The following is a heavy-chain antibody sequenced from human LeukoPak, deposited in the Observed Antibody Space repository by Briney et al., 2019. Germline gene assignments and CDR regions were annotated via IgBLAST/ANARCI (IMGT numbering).Heavy chain of an antibody. CDR1: GYTFTAYY. Sequence: GASVKVSCKAFGYTFTAYYMHWVRRAPGQGLEWMGRINPNSGGTNFAQKFQGRVTMTRDTSISTAYMELSRLRSDDTAVYYCARASYYGSEIDSWGQGTLVTVSS. CDR2: INPNSGGT. J-gene: IGHJ4*02. V-gene: IGHV1-2*06. CDR3: ARASYYGSEIDS. D-gene: IGHD3-10*01.